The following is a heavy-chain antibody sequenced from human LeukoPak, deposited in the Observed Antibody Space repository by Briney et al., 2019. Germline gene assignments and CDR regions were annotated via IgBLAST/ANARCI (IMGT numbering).Heavy chain of an antibody. Sequence: SETLSLTCTVSGGSISSYYWSWIRQPPGKGLEWIGYIYYSGSTNYNPSLKRRVTISVDTSKNQFSLKLSSVTAADTAVYYCASGNVDTAMVTFDYWGQGTLVTVSS. CDR2: IYYSGST. CDR1: GGSISSYY. J-gene: IGHJ4*02. V-gene: IGHV4-59*01. CDR3: ASGNVDTAMVTFDY. D-gene: IGHD5-18*01.